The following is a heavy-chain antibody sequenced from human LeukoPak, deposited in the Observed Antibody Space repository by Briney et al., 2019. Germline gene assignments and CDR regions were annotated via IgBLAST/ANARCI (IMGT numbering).Heavy chain of an antibody. CDR2: SYYTGST. D-gene: IGHD6-19*01. CDR3: ATHYITSGWYYFDY. CDR1: GGSINSYY. Sequence: PSETLSLTCTVSGGSINSYYWSWIRQPPGKGLEWIGYSYYTGSTNYNPSLKSRVTISADTSKNQFSLKLTAVTAADAAVYYCATHYITSGWYYFDYWGQGTLVTVSS. V-gene: IGHV4-59*01. J-gene: IGHJ4*02.